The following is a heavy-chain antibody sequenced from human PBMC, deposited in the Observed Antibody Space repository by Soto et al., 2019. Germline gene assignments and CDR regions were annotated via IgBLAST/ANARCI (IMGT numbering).Heavy chain of an antibody. V-gene: IGHV3-72*01. CDR1: GFTFSDHY. Sequence: PGGSLRLSCAASGFTFSDHYMDWVRQAPGKGLEWVGRTRNKANSYTTEYAASVKGRFTISRDDSKNSLYLQMNSLKTEDTAVYYCARAFHLTSSGWEYDAFDIWGQGTMVTVSS. CDR2: TRNKANSYTT. J-gene: IGHJ3*02. CDR3: ARAFHLTSSGWEYDAFDI. D-gene: IGHD6-19*01.